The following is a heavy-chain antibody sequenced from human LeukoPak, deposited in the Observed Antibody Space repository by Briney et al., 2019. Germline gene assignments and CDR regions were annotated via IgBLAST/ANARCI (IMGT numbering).Heavy chain of an antibody. CDR2: IYYSGST. CDR1: GGSISSYY. CDR3: AREGTYYYDSSGYNWFDP. Sequence: SETLSLTCTVSGGSISSYYWSWIRQPPGKRLEWIGHIYYSGSTNYNPSLKSRVTISVDTSKNQFSLKLSSVTAADTAVYYCAREGTYYYDSSGYNWFDPWGQGTLVTVSS. J-gene: IGHJ5*02. V-gene: IGHV4-59*01. D-gene: IGHD3-22*01.